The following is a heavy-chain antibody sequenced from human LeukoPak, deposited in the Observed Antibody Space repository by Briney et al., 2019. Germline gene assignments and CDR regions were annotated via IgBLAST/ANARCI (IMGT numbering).Heavy chain of an antibody. CDR1: GFTVRSNC. J-gene: IGHJ6*03. CDR3: ARVLSGSGSLYYYYYYMDV. D-gene: IGHD3-10*01. V-gene: IGHV3-66*01. Sequence: GGSLRLSCAASGFTVRSNCMSWVRQAPGKGLEWVSVTYSGGRTYYADSVRGRFTISRDNSKNTMCLQMNSLRAEDTAVYYCARVLSGSGSLYYYYYYMDVWGKGTTVTISS. CDR2: TYSGGRT.